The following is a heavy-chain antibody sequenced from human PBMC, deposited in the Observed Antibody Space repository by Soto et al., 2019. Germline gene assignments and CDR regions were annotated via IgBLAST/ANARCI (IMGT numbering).Heavy chain of an antibody. J-gene: IGHJ4*02. V-gene: IGHV4-38-2*01. CDR2: IYHSGST. CDR3: TRRGSSGTPVDY. Sequence: SETLSLTCGVSDYSISSGYYWGWIRQPPGKGLEWIGNIYHSGSTHYNPALKSRVTISADTSKNQFSLKLKSVTAADTAVYYCTRRGSSGTPVDYWGQGTLVTVSS. D-gene: IGHD1-26*01. CDR1: DYSISSGYY.